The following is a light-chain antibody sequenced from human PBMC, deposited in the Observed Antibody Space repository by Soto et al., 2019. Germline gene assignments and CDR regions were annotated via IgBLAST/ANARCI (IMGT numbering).Light chain of an antibody. CDR3: ASYTSSTTVV. CDR2: DVN. CDR1: SSDVGGYNY. Sequence: QSALTQPASVSGSPGQSMTISCTGTSSDVGGYNYVSWYQQYPGKAPKLMIYDVNNRPSGVSDRFSGSKSGHTTSLTISGLQAEDEADYYCASYTSSTTVVFGGGTKLTVL. V-gene: IGLV2-14*01. J-gene: IGLJ2*01.